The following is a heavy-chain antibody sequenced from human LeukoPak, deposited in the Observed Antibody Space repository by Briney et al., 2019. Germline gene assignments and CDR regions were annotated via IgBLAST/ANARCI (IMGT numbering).Heavy chain of an antibody. Sequence: PSGTLSLTCAVSGGSISSSNWWSWVRQPPGKGLEWIGYIYYSGSTNYNPSLKSRVTISVDTSKNQFSLKLSSVTAADTAVYYCARDRIVVVPAAMDYYGMDVWGQGTTVTVSS. J-gene: IGHJ6*02. CDR1: GGSISSSNW. CDR3: ARDRIVVVPAAMDYYGMDV. V-gene: IGHV4-4*02. CDR2: IYYSGST. D-gene: IGHD2-2*01.